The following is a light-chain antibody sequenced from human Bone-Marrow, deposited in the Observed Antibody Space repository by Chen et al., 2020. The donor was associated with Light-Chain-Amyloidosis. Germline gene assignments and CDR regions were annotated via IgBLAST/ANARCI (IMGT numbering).Light chain of an antibody. CDR2: DDS. CDR3: QVWVRSSDRPV. J-gene: IGLJ3*02. Sequence: SYVLTQPSSVSVAPGQTDTLARGGNNIGATSVHWYQQSPGQAPLLVVYDDSYRPSGIPERFSGSNSGNTSTLTISRVEAGDEADYYCQVWVRSSDRPVFGGGTKLTVL. V-gene: IGLV3-21*02. CDR1: NIGATS.